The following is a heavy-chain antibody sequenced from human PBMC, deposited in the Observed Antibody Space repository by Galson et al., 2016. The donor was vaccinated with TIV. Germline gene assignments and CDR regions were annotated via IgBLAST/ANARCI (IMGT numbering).Heavy chain of an antibody. CDR1: GFTVSSNY. V-gene: IGHV3-66*01. CDR3: ARDSYCPHDVCYDPPV. Sequence: SLRLSCAASGFTVSSNYMSWVRQAPGKGLEWVSVISAGDITYYTDSVKGRFTISRANSKNTLYLQMNSLRAEDTAVYYCARDSYCPHDVCYDPPVWGQGTLVTVSS. CDR2: ISAGDIT. J-gene: IGHJ4*02. D-gene: IGHD2-8*01.